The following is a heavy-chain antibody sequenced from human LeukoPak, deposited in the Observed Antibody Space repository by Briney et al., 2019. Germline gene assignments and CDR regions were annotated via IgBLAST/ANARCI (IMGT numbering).Heavy chain of an antibody. V-gene: IGHV1-69*05. Sequence: SVKVSCKASGGTFSSYAISWVRQAPGQGLEWMGGIIPIFGTANYAQKFQGRVTITTDESTSTAYMELSSLRSEDTAVYYCARAQKMYYYDSSGYYLGRWGQGTLVTVSS. CDR2: IIPIFGTA. D-gene: IGHD3-22*01. CDR1: GGTFSSYA. J-gene: IGHJ4*02. CDR3: ARAQKMYYYDSSGYYLGR.